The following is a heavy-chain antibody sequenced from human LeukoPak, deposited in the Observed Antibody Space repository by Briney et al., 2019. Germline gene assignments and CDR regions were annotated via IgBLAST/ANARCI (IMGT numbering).Heavy chain of an antibody. J-gene: IGHJ5*02. CDR3: ARGLAAAGTRWFDP. D-gene: IGHD6-13*01. Sequence: GGSLRLSCAASGFTFSSYWMSWVPQAPGEGLEGVANRKQDGSEKYYVDSVKGRFTISRDNAKNSLYLQMNSLRAEDTAVYYCARGLAAAGTRWFDPWGQGTLVTVSS. V-gene: IGHV3-7*01. CDR2: RKQDGSEK. CDR1: GFTFSSYW.